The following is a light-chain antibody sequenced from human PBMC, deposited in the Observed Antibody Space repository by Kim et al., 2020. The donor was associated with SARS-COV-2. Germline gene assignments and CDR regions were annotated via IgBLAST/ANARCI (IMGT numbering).Light chain of an antibody. Sequence: DIQMTQSPSSLSASVGDRVTITCRASRGISNYLAWYQQKHGEVPKLLIYGASTLQLGVPSRFSGSGSGTEFTLTIGSLQPEDVATYFCQNFDNAPLAFGGGTKLEI. J-gene: IGKJ4*01. CDR1: RGISNY. CDR2: GAS. V-gene: IGKV1-27*01. CDR3: QNFDNAPLA.